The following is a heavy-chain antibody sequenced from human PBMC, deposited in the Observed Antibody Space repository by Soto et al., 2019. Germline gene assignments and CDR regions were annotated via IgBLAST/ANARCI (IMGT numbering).Heavy chain of an antibody. CDR2: IYYSGST. D-gene: IGHD2-21*01. V-gene: IGHV4-59*01. Sequence: SETLSLTCTVSGGSISSYYWSWIRQPPGKGLEWIGYIYYSGSTNYNPSLKSRVTISVDTSKNQFSLKLSSVTAADTAVYYCARGDGELAHNYYYYYYMDVWGKGTTVTVSS. CDR1: GGSISSYY. J-gene: IGHJ6*03. CDR3: ARGDGELAHNYYYYYYMDV.